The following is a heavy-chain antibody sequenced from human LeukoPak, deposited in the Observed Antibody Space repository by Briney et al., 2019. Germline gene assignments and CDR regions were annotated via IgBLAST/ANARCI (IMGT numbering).Heavy chain of an antibody. Sequence: SETLSLTCTVSGGSINGYYWNWIRQPPGKGLEWIGYIYYSGSTNHNPSLKSRVTISVDTSKNHFSLKLSSVTAADTAVYYCARVTTVAGSDYFDYWGQGTPVTVSS. J-gene: IGHJ4*02. D-gene: IGHD6-19*01. CDR1: GGSINGYY. V-gene: IGHV4-59*01. CDR2: IYYSGST. CDR3: ARVTTVAGSDYFDY.